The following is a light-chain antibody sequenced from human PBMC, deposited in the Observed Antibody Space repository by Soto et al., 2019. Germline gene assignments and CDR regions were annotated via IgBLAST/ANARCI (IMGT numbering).Light chain of an antibody. V-gene: IGKV3-11*01. J-gene: IGKJ1*01. Sequence: IAMTQSQATLSLSTGERATLSCRASQNIDDKLVWYQQKPGQAPRLLIYGASNRATGIPARFSGSGSGTDFTLTINSLANEDFAIYYCHQRQSWPRTFGQGTKVDIK. CDR3: HQRQSWPRT. CDR1: QNIDDK. CDR2: GAS.